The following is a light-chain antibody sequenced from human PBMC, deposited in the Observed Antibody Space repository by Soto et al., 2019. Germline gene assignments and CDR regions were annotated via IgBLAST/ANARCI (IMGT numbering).Light chain of an antibody. CDR1: QSVSGN. CDR2: GAS. V-gene: IGKV3-15*01. CDR3: QQFNSRPRT. J-gene: IGKJ1*01. Sequence: IVMTQSPATVYGSPGERVTLSCRASQSVSGNVAWYHQKPGQPPRLLVYGASTTATDIPARFFGSGSETDFTLTITRLQSEDFGTYYGQQFNSRPRTFGQGTKVEIK.